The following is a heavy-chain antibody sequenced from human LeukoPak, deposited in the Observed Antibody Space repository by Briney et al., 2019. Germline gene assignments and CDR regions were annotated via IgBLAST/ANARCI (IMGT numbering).Heavy chain of an antibody. D-gene: IGHD3-22*01. CDR2: IYYSGNT. CDR3: ARDRAYDSGGYCGAVGWGYYYYGMDV. CDR1: GGSISSCY. Sequence: SETLSLTCTVSGGSISSCYWRWIRQLPGRGLEGIGYIYYSGNTNYNPPLKSRFTISGDTCKSQFSLKLSSVPAADTAVYYCARDRAYDSGGYCGAVGWGYYYYGMDVWGQGTTVTVSS. V-gene: IGHV4-59*01. J-gene: IGHJ6*02.